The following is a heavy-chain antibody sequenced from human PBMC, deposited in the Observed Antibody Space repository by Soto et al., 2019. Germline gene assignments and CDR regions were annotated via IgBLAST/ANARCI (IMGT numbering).Heavy chain of an antibody. CDR2: INIDGRST. CDR1: GFTLNNYW. Sequence: EVLLVESGGGVVQPGGSLRLSCAASGFTLNNYWMHWVRQAPGKGLEWVSRINIDGRSTTYADSVKGRFSISRDDAKNTLFLQMNSLRAADTAVYYCARDWRSNRWYYFDSWGQGTLVTVSS. V-gene: IGHV3-74*01. CDR3: ARDWRSNRWYYFDS. J-gene: IGHJ5*01. D-gene: IGHD2-2*01.